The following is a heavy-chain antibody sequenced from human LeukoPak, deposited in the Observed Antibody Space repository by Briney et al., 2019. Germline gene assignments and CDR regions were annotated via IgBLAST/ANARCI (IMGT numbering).Heavy chain of an antibody. Sequence: GSLRLSCAASGFTFSSHTMTWVRQAPGKGLEWVSCINESGGSTYYADSVKGRFTISRDNAKNSLYLQMNSLRAEDTALYYCARVSDISVAAYFDYWGQGTLVTVSS. CDR2: INESGGST. CDR3: ARVSDISVAAYFDY. J-gene: IGHJ4*02. V-gene: IGHV3-23*01. D-gene: IGHD6-19*01. CDR1: GFTFSSHT.